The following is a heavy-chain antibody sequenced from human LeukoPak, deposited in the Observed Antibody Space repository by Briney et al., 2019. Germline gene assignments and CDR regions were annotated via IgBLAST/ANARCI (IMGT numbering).Heavy chain of an antibody. CDR3: AREDGYCSGGNCYSYFDS. D-gene: IGHD2-15*01. J-gene: IGHJ4*02. CDR1: GFTFSSYW. Sequence: GGSLRLSCAASGFTFSSYWMNWARQAPGKGLEWVASINHNGNVNYYVDSVKGRFTISRDNAKNSLYLQMSNLRAEDTAVYFCAREDGYCSGGNCYSYFDSWGQGTLVTVSS. V-gene: IGHV3-7*01. CDR2: INHNGNVN.